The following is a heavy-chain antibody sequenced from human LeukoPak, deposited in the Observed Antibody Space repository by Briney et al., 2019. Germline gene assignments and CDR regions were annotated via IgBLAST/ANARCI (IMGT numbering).Heavy chain of an antibody. CDR2: MNPNSGNT. D-gene: IGHD4-17*01. CDR1: GYTFTSYD. Sequence: ASVNVSCKASGYTFTSYDINWVRQATGQGLEWMGWMNPNSGNTGYAQKFQGRVTMTRNTSISTAYMELSSLRSEDTAVYYCATSYGDYFAFDIWGQGTMVTVSS. J-gene: IGHJ3*02. V-gene: IGHV1-8*01. CDR3: ATSYGDYFAFDI.